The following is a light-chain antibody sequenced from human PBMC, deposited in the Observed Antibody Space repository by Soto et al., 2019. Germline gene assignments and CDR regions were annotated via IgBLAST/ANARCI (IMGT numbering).Light chain of an antibody. V-gene: IGKV3-20*01. J-gene: IGKJ2*01. CDR1: HSVSSSY. CDR2: GAS. CDR3: QQYGSSSYT. Sequence: EIVLTQSPGTLSLSPGERATLSCRASHSVSSSYLAWYQQKPGQAPRLLIYGASSRATGIPDRFSCSGSGTDFTLTISRLEPEDFAVYYCQQYGSSSYTFGQGTKLEIK.